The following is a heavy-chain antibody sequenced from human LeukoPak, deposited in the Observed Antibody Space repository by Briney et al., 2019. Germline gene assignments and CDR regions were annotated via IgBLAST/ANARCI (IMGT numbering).Heavy chain of an antibody. V-gene: IGHV3-11*04. CDR3: ARDSFAGYDSSGYSSYDY. CDR1: GLTFSDYY. CDR2: MSGSGSVI. J-gene: IGHJ4*02. Sequence: GGSLRLSCAVSGLTFSDYYISWIRQAPGKGLEWISYMSGSGSVIYYADSVKGRFTISRDNAKNSLYLQMNSLRAEDTAVYYCARDSFAGYDSSGYSSYDYWGQGTLVTVSS. D-gene: IGHD3-22*01.